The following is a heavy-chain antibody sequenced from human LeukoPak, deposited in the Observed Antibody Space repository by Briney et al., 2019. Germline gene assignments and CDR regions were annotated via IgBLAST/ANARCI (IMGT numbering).Heavy chain of an antibody. J-gene: IGHJ4*01. V-gene: IGHV3-15*01. CDR3: TTDPFQYSGSYYVDY. D-gene: IGHD1-26*01. Sequence: GGSLRLSCAASGFTFSNAWMSWVRQAPGKGLEWVGRIKSKTDGGTTDYAAPVKGRFTISRDDSKNTLYLQMNSLKTEDTAVYYCTTDPFQYSGSYYVDYWXXXXXVTXSS. CDR2: IKSKTDGGTT. CDR1: GFTFSNAW.